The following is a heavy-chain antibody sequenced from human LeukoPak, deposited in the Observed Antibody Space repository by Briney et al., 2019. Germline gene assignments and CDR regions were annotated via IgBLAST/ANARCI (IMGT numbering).Heavy chain of an antibody. CDR3: ARLTKTGDDAFDI. CDR2: VYSSGIT. V-gene: IGHV4-59*12. CDR1: GGSISNYY. J-gene: IGHJ3*02. Sequence: SETLSLTCIVSGGSISNYYWSWIRLPPGRGLEWIGYVYSSGITNYNPSLKSRVTMSVDTSKNQFSLKLSSVTAADTAVYYCARLTKTGDDAFDIWGQGTMVTVSS. D-gene: IGHD1-1*01.